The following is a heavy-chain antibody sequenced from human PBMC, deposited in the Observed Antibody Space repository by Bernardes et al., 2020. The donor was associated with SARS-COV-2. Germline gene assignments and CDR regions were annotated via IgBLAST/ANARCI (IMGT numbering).Heavy chain of an antibody. CDR3: ARDRTHDYMDF. CDR2: INTDGSST. V-gene: IGHV3-74*01. Sequence: GGSLRLSCAASGFTFSSYWMHWVRQAPGKGLVLVSRINTDGSSTYYADSVKGRFTISRDNAKSTLYLQMNSLRAEDTALYYCARDRTHDYMDFWGQGTPVTVSS. CDR1: GFTFSSYW. J-gene: IGHJ4*02.